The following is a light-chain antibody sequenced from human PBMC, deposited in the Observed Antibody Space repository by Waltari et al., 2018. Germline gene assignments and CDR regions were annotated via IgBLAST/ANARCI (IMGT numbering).Light chain of an antibody. J-gene: IGLJ3*02. CDR1: SSDVGGYNY. CDR3: SSFTSSSTLRV. Sequence: QSALTQPASVSGSPGQSITISCTGTSSDVGGYNYVSWYQQHPGKAPKLMIYDVTKRPSGVSTRFSASKSGNPASLTISGLQAEDEADYYCSSFTSSSTLRVFGGGTKLTVL. CDR2: DVT. V-gene: IGLV2-14*01.